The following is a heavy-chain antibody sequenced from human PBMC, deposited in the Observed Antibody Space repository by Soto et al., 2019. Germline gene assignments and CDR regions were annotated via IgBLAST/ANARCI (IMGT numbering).Heavy chain of an antibody. CDR2: IYYSRST. CDR3: ARGGYTMCGVVIFAFDI. D-gene: IGHD3-3*01. CDR1: GGSISSGGYY. Sequence: SETLSLTCTVSGGSISSGGYYWSWIRPDPGQGLEWIGYIYYSRSTYYNPSLKSRVTITVYTSKNQFSLKLSSVTAADTAVYYCARGGYTMCGVVIFAFDIWGQGTMVTVSS. V-gene: IGHV4-31*03. J-gene: IGHJ3*02.